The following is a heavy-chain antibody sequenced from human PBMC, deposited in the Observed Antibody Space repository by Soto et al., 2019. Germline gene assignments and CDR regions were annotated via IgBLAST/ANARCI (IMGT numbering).Heavy chain of an antibody. Sequence: SESLSLTCTVSGGSISSYYWSWIRQPPGKGLEWIGYIYYSGSTNYNPSLKSRVTISVDTSKNQFSLKLSSVTAADTAVYYCARRYCSSTSCYNWFDPWGQGTLVTVSS. D-gene: IGHD2-2*01. CDR3: ARRYCSSTSCYNWFDP. CDR1: GGSISSYY. V-gene: IGHV4-59*08. J-gene: IGHJ5*02. CDR2: IYYSGST.